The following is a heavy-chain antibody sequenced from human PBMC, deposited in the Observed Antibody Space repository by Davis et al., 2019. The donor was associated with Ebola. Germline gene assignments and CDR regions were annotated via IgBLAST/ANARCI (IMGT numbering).Heavy chain of an antibody. V-gene: IGHV3-30-3*01. CDR3: AKDFGGPVDS. D-gene: IGHD3-3*01. CDR2: LSYNGNDE. J-gene: IGHJ4*02. CDR1: GFTFRSYA. Sequence: LSLTCAASGFTFRSYAMHWVRQAPGKGLEWVALLSYNGNDEYYADSVKGRFTISRDTAKNTLFLQMNSLRVEDTAVYYCAKDFGGPVDSWGQGTLVTVSS.